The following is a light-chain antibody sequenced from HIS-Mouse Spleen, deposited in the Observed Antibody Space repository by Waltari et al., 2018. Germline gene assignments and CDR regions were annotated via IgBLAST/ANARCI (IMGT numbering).Light chain of an antibody. CDR1: SSNIGSNT. CDR3: AAWDDSLNGHV. CDR2: SKN. Sequence: QSVLTQPPSASGTPGQRVTISCSGSSSNIGSNTVNWYQQLPGTAPKLLIYSKNQRPSGVPDRFSGSKSGTSASLAISGLQSEDEADYYCAAWDDSLNGHVFGGGTKLTVL. J-gene: IGLJ3*02. V-gene: IGLV1-44*01.